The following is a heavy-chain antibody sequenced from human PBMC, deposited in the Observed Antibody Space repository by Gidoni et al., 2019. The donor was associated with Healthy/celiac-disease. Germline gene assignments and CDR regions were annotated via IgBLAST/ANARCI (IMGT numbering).Heavy chain of an antibody. CDR1: GYTFTSYD. J-gene: IGHJ5*02. CDR2: MNPNSGNK. V-gene: IGHV1-8*01. D-gene: IGHD6-13*01. Sequence: QVQLVQSGAEVTKPGASVKVSCTASGYTFTSYDINWVRQATGQGLEWMGWMNPNSGNKGYAQKFQGRVTMTRNTSISTAYMELSSLRSEDTAVYYCARGITYSSSKGLNWFDPWGQGTLVTVSS. CDR3: ARGITYSSSKGLNWFDP.